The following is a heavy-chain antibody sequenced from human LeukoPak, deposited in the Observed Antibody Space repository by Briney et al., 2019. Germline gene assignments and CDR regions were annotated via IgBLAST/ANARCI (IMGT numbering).Heavy chain of an antibody. CDR3: ARGEEMATGYYFDY. V-gene: IGHV4-39*07. Sequence: SETLSLTCTVSGGSISSSSYYWGWIRQPPGKGLEWIGSIYYSGSTYYNPSLKSRVTISVDTSKNQFSLKLSSATAADTAVYYCARGEEMATGYYFDYWGQGTLVTVSS. J-gene: IGHJ4*02. CDR1: GGSISSSSYY. D-gene: IGHD5-24*01. CDR2: IYYSGST.